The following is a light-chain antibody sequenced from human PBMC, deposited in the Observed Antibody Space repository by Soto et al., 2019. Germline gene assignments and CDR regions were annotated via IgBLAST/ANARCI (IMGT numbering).Light chain of an antibody. J-gene: IGKJ1*01. CDR1: QSVISNF. V-gene: IGKV3-20*01. Sequence: EIVLTQSPGTLSLSPGDRATLSCRASQSVISNFLAWYQQKPGQAPRLLIYATSNRATGIPDRFSGSGSGTDFTLTISRLEPEDFAVYYCQQYGSSGTFGQGTKVDIK. CDR2: ATS. CDR3: QQYGSSGT.